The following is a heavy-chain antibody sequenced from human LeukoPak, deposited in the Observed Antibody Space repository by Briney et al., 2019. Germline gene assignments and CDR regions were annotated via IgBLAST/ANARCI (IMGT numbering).Heavy chain of an antibody. V-gene: IGHV4-31*03. CDR2: IYYSGST. J-gene: IGHJ5*02. Sequence: NPSETLSLTCTVSGGSISSGGYYWSWIRQHPGKGLEWIGYIYYSGSTYYNPSLKSRVTISVDTSKNQFSLKPSSVTAADTAVYYCARGGTWSRLDPWGQGTLVTVSS. D-gene: IGHD1-1*01. CDR3: ARGGTWSRLDP. CDR1: GGSISSGGYY.